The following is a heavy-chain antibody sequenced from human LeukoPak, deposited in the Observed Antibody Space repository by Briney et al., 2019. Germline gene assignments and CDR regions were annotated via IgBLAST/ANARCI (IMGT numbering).Heavy chain of an antibody. J-gene: IGHJ4*02. CDR2: LYHYDGRV. V-gene: IGHV4-39*07. D-gene: IGHD3/OR15-3a*01. Sequence: PSETLSLTCTVEGGSVSNGAYYWGWIRQPPGKGLEWIGNLYHYDGRVSYNPSLKSRVTISGDTSTNQFSLHLASVGAADTAVYFCASVDYDFWPGYAYWGQGILVAVSS. CDR1: GGSVSNGAYY. CDR3: ASVDYDFWPGYAY.